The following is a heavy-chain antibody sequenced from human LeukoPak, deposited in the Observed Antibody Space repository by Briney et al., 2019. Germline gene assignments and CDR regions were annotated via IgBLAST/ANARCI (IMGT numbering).Heavy chain of an antibody. D-gene: IGHD1-26*01. CDR3: AKELFQWANADY. J-gene: IGHJ4*02. CDR1: GFTFSTYG. CDR2: ITNEGSNK. V-gene: IGHV3-30*02. Sequence: GGSLRLSCAASGFTFSTYGMHWVRQAPSKGLEWVAFITNEGSNKYYTDSVKGRFTISRDNSKNTLYLQMNSLRAEDTAVYYCAKELFQWANADYWGQGTLVTVSS.